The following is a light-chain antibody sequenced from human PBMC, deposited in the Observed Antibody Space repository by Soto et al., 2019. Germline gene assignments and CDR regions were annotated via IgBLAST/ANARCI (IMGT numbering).Light chain of an antibody. CDR1: QSVSSN. CDR2: GAS. V-gene: IGKV3-15*01. J-gene: IGKJ5*01. CDR3: QQNNNWPPIT. Sequence: EIVMTQSPATLSVSPGERATLACWSSQSVSSNLAWYQQKPGQAPRLLIYGASTRATGIPARFSGSGSGTEFTLTISGLQSEDFAVYYCQQNNNWPPITFGQGTRLEI.